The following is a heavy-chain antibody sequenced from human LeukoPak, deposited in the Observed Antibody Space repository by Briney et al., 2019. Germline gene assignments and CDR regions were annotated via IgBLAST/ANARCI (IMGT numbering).Heavy chain of an antibody. D-gene: IGHD3-3*01. CDR2: ISYDGSNK. CDR3: AKDSNDFWSGYYNGHFDY. V-gene: IGHV3-30*18. Sequence: GGSLRLSCAASGFTFSSYSMNWARQAPGKGLEWVAVISYDGSNKYYADSVKGRFTISRDNSKSTLYLQMNSLRAEDTAVYYCAKDSNDFWSGYYNGHFDYWGQGTLVTVSS. CDR1: GFTFSSYS. J-gene: IGHJ4*02.